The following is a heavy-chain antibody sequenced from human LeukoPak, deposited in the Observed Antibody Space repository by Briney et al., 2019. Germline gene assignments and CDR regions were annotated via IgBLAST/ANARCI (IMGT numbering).Heavy chain of an antibody. CDR3: ARDRSGHPGY. Sequence: PGRSLRLSCAASGFTFSSYSMNWVRQAPGKGLEWVSYISSSSSTIYYADSVKGRFTISRDNAKNSLYLQMNSLRAEDTAVYYCARDRSGHPGYWGQGTLVTVSS. CDR2: ISSSSSTI. D-gene: IGHD6-25*01. V-gene: IGHV3-48*01. CDR1: GFTFSSYS. J-gene: IGHJ4*02.